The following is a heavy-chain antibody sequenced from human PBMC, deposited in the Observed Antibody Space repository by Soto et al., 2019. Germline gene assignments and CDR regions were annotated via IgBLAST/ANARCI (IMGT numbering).Heavy chain of an antibody. CDR2: IKQDGSEK. CDR1: GFTFSSYL. V-gene: IGHV3-7*01. CDR3: AREGITMVRGAVYYYYGMDV. Sequence: EVQLVESGGGLVQPGGSLRLSCAASGFTFSSYLMSWVRQAPGKGLEWVANIKQDGSEKYYVDSVKGRFTISRANAKNSLYLQMNSLSAEDTAVYYCAREGITMVRGAVYYYYGMDVWGQGTTVTVSS. J-gene: IGHJ6*02. D-gene: IGHD3-10*01.